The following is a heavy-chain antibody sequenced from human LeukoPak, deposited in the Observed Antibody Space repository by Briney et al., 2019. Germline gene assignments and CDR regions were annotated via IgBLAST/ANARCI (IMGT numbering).Heavy chain of an antibody. V-gene: IGHV1-18*01. Sequence: ASVKVSCKASGYTFTSYGIRWVRQAPGQGLEWMGWISAYNGNTNYAQKLQGRVTMTTDTSTSTAYMELRSLRSDDTAVYYCGRDAHFVTGIAVAGTADYWGQGTLVTVSS. CDR2: ISAYNGNT. J-gene: IGHJ4*02. CDR1: GYTFTSYG. CDR3: GRDAHFVTGIAVAGTADY. D-gene: IGHD6-19*01.